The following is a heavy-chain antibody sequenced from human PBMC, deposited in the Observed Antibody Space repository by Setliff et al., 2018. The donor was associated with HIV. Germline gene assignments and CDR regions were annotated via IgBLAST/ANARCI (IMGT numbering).Heavy chain of an antibody. CDR3: ARLGYSGSLVGAFDI. CDR1: GGSFSGYY. V-gene: IGHV4-34*01. J-gene: IGHJ3*02. D-gene: IGHD1-26*01. Sequence: ETLSLTCAVYGGSFSGYYWSWIRQPPGKGLEWIGEINHSGSTNYNPSLKSRVTISVDTSKNQFSLNLTSVTAADTAVYYCARLGYSGSLVGAFDIWGQGTMVTVSS. CDR2: INHSGST.